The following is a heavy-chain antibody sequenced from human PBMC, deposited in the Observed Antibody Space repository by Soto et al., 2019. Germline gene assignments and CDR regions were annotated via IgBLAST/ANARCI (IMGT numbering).Heavy chain of an antibody. CDR2: ISYDGSNK. J-gene: IGHJ4*02. D-gene: IGHD5-18*01. CDR1: GFTFSSYG. Sequence: GGSLRLSCAASGFTFSSYGMHWVRQAPGKGLEWAAVISYDGSNKYYADSVKGRFTISRDNSKNTLYLQMNSLRAEDTAVYYCAKSGYGTGRYFDYWGQGTLVTVSS. V-gene: IGHV3-30*18. CDR3: AKSGYGTGRYFDY.